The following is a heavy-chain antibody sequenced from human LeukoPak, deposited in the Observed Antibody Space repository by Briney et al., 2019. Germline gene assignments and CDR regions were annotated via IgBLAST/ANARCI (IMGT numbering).Heavy chain of an antibody. CDR3: ATLGKTSLGYMDV. V-gene: IGHV3-30*01. Sequence: GGSLRLSCAASGFTFSSYAMHWVRQAPGKGLEWVAVISYDGSNKYYADSVKGRFTISRDNSKNTLYLQMNSLRAEDTAVYYCATLGKTSLGYMDVWGKGTTATVSS. CDR2: ISYDGSNK. D-gene: IGHD7-27*01. J-gene: IGHJ6*03. CDR1: GFTFSSYA.